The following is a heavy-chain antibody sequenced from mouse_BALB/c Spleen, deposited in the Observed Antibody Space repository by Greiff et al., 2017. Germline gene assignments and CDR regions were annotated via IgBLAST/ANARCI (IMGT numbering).Heavy chain of an antibody. J-gene: IGHJ4*01. Sequence: EVKLVESGGGLVQPGGSLKLSCAASGFDFSRYWMSWVRQAPGKGLEWIGEINPDSSTINYTPSLKDKFIISRDNAKNTLYLQMSKVRSEDTALYYCAREELTGFYYAMDYWGQGTSVTVSS. CDR1: GFDFSRYW. D-gene: IGHD4-1*01. CDR2: INPDSSTI. V-gene: IGHV4-1*02. CDR3: AREELTGFYYAMDY.